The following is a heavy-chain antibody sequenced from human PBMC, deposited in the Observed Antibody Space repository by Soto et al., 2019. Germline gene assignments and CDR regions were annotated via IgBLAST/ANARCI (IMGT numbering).Heavy chain of an antibody. D-gene: IGHD1-26*01. V-gene: IGHV1-2*02. CDR2: INPNSGGT. Sequence: ASVKVSCKASGYTFTGQYIHWVRQAPGQGLEWMGWINPNSGGTNYAQKFQGRVTMTTDTSTSTVYMELSRLRSDDTAVYYCAREAIVAGATTGMDVWGQGTTVTVSS. CDR1: GYTFTGQY. CDR3: AREAIVAGATTGMDV. J-gene: IGHJ6*02.